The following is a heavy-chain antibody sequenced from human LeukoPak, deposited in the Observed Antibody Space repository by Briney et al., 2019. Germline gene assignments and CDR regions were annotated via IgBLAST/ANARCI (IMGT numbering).Heavy chain of an antibody. Sequence: GGSLRLSCAASGFTVSSNYMSWVRQAPGKGLEWVSVIYSGGSTYYADSVKGRLTISRDNSKNTLYLQMNSLRAEDTAVYYCARPSSGSSGGDDFDYWGQGTLVTVSS. CDR1: GFTVSSNY. CDR3: ARPSSGSSGGDDFDY. CDR2: IYSGGST. V-gene: IGHV3-66*02. J-gene: IGHJ4*02. D-gene: IGHD2-21*02.